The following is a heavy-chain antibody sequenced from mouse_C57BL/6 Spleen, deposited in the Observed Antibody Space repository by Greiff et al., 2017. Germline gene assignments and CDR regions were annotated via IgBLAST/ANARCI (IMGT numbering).Heavy chain of an antibody. CDR3: ARSGGLRGGFAY. CDR2: IDPEDGET. V-gene: IGHV14-2*01. Sequence: DVQLQESGAELVKPGASVKLSCTASGFNIKDYYMHWVKQRTEQGLEWIGRIDPEDGETKYAPKFQGKATITADTSHNTAYLQLSSLTSEDPAVYYGARSGGLRGGFAYWGQGTLVTVSA. J-gene: IGHJ3*01. D-gene: IGHD2-4*01. CDR1: GFNIKDYY.